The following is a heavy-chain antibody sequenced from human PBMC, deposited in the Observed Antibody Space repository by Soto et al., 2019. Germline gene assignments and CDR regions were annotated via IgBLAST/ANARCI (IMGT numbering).Heavy chain of an antibody. CDR2: ISSSSSYI. V-gene: IGHV3-21*01. CDR1: GFTFSSYS. D-gene: IGHD3-22*01. J-gene: IGHJ6*02. CDR3: ARRAVITDYYYYGMEV. Sequence: EVQLVESGGGLVKPGGSLRLSCAASGFTFSSYSMNWVRQAPGKGLEWVSSISSSSSYIYYADSVKGRFTISRDNAKNSLYLQMNSLRAEDTAVYYCARRAVITDYYYYGMEVWGQGTTVTVSS.